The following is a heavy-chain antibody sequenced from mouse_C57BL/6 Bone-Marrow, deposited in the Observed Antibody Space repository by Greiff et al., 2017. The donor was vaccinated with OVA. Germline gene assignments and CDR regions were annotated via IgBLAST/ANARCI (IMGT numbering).Heavy chain of an antibody. CDR2: FFPGSGST. J-gene: IGHJ3*01. D-gene: IGHD6-1*01. Sequence: QVQLKESGPELVKPGASVKISCKASGYTFTDYYINWVKQRPGQGLEWIGWFFPGSGSTYYNEKFKGKATLTVDKSSSPAYMQRSSLTAEESAVYYCARWALCAYWGQGTLVTVSA. CDR3: ARWALCAY. CDR1: GYTFTDYY. V-gene: IGHV1-75*01.